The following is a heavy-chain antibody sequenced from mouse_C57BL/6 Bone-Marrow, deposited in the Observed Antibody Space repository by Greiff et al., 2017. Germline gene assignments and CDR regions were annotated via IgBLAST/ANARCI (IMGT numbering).Heavy chain of an antibody. Sequence: QVQLQPPGAELVKPGASVKLSCKASGYTFTSYWMHWVKQRPGQGLEWIGMIHPNSGSTNYNEKFKSKATLTVDKSSSTAYMQLSSLRSEDSAVYYCAGWLLRGWFAYWDQGTLVTVSA. CDR2: IHPNSGST. J-gene: IGHJ3*01. CDR3: AGWLLRGWFAY. CDR1: GYTFTSYW. V-gene: IGHV1-64*01. D-gene: IGHD2-3*01.